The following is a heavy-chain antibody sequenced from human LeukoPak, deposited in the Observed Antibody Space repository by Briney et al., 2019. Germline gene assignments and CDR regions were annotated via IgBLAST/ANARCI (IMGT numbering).Heavy chain of an antibody. J-gene: IGHJ4*02. D-gene: IGHD3-10*01. Sequence: GGSLRLSCAASGFTFSSYAMSWVRQAPGKGLEWVSAISGSGGSTYYADSVKGRFTISRDNSKNTLYLQMNSLRAEDTAVYYCARSWSGFGELLSYFDYWGQGTLVTVSS. CDR3: ARSWSGFGELLSYFDY. CDR2: ISGSGGST. CDR1: GFTFSSYA. V-gene: IGHV3-23*01.